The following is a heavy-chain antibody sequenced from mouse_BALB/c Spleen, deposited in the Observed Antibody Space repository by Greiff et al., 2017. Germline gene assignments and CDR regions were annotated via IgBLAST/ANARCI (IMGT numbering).Heavy chain of an antibody. CDR3: ARRSSGYVPDY. CDR2: IDPANGNT. V-gene: IGHV14-3*02. Sequence: EVQLQESGAELVRSGASVKLSCTASGFNIKDTYMHWVKQRPEQGLEWIGRIDPANGNTKYDPKFQGKATITADTSSNTAYLQLSSLTSEDTAVYYCARRSSGYVPDYWGQGTTLSLL. D-gene: IGHD3-1*01. J-gene: IGHJ2*01. CDR1: GFNIKDTY.